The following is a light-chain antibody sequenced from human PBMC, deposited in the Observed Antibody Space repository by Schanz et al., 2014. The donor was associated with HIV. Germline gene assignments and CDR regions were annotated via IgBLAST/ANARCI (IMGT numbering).Light chain of an antibody. Sequence: QLTQSPSSLSASVGDRVTITCRASQDISGYLAWYQQKPGKAPKLLIYAVFTLQSGVPSRFIGGRSGPDLTLTISSLQPEDFATYYCQQLNFYPLAFGGGTKVEIK. V-gene: IGKV1-9*01. CDR2: AVF. J-gene: IGKJ4*01. CDR3: QQLNFYPLA. CDR1: QDISGY.